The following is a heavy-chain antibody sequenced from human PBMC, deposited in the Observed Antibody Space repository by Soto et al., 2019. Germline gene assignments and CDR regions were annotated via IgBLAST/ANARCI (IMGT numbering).Heavy chain of an antibody. CDR1: GFTFSSYS. D-gene: IGHD4-17*01. V-gene: IGHV3-21*01. CDR3: ARVVSGDYESAY. Sequence: GGSLRLSCAASGFTFSSYSMNWVRQAPGKGLEWGSSISSSSSYIYYPDSVKGRFTISRANAKNSLDLQMNSLSAEDTAVYYCARVVSGDYESAYWGQGTLVTVSS. J-gene: IGHJ4*02. CDR2: ISSSSSYI.